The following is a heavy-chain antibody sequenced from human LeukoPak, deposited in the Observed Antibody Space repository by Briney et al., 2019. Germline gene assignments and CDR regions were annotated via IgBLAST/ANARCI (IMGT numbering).Heavy chain of an antibody. CDR2: ISAYNGNT. V-gene: IGHV1-18*01. D-gene: IGHD2-2*01. Sequence: GASVKVSCKASGYTFTSYGISWVRQAPGQGLEWMGWISAYNGNTNYAQKLQGRVTMTTDTSTGTAYMELRSLRSDDTAVYYCAREVRDCSSTSCYLRAFDYWGQGTLVTVSS. CDR3: AREVRDCSSTSCYLRAFDY. CDR1: GYTFTSYG. J-gene: IGHJ4*02.